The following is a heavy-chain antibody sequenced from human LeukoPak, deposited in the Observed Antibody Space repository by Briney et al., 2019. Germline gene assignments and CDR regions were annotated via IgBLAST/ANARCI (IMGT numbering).Heavy chain of an antibody. CDR1: GFTFSNYG. CDR3: AKGIPGTTGLDY. J-gene: IGHJ4*02. Sequence: GGSLRLSCAASGFTFSNYGMYWVRQASGKGLEWVAVISHDGSNKHYGGSVKGRFTISRDSSKNTLFLQMNSLRVEDTAVYYCAKGIPGTTGLDYWGQGTLVTVSS. D-gene: IGHD1-1*01. CDR2: ISHDGSNK. V-gene: IGHV3-30*18.